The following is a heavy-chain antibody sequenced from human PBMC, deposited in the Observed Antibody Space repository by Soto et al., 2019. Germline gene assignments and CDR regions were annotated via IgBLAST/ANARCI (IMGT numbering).Heavy chain of an antibody. D-gene: IGHD3-3*01. CDR3: ARCQRFSDWFDP. CDR2: IYSSGST. Sequence: QVHLQESGPGLVKPSETLSLTCTVSGGAIRTYYWTWIRQPAGKGLEWIGRIYSSGSTKYNPSLQSRVTMSLDTSNNQFSLRLTSVTAADTAVYYCARCQRFSDWFDPWGQGTLVTVSS. CDR1: GGAIRTYY. J-gene: IGHJ5*02. V-gene: IGHV4-4*07.